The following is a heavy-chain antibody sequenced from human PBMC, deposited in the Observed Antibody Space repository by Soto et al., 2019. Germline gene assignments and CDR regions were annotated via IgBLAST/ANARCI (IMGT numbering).Heavy chain of an antibody. Sequence: GGSLILSCAASGFTFSTYSMNWVRQAPGKGLEWVSYISSSSSSIYYADSVKGRFTISRDNAKNSLYLQMNSLRDEDTAVYYCAKQTWDYFSSRFDNWGQGALVTVSS. CDR2: ISSSSSSI. CDR1: GFTFSTYS. D-gene: IGHD3-3*01. J-gene: IGHJ4*02. V-gene: IGHV3-48*02. CDR3: AKQTWDYFSSRFDN.